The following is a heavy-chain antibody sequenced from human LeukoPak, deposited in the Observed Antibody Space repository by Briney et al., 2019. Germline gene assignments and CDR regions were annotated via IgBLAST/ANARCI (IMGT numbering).Heavy chain of an antibody. V-gene: IGHV1-18*01. J-gene: IGHJ2*01. CDR2: ISAYNGNT. D-gene: IGHD2-21*02. Sequence: ASVKVSCXASGYTFTSYGFSWVRQARGQGLEWMGWISAYNGNTNYAQKLQDRVTMTTDTSTSTAYMELRSLRSDDTAVYYCARYWSGDMGAWYFDLWGRGTLVTVSS. CDR3: ARYWSGDMGAWYFDL. CDR1: GYTFTSYG.